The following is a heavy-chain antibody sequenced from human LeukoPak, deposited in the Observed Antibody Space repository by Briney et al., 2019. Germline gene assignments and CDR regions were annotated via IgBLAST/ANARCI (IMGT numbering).Heavy chain of an antibody. CDR1: GGSISNYY. CDR2: IYYSGTT. CDR3: AREDPQTTVPEGMDV. V-gene: IGHV4-59*01. D-gene: IGHD4-17*01. J-gene: IGHJ6*02. Sequence: SETLSLTCTVSGGSISNYYWSWIRQSPGKGLEWIGYIYYSGTTNSNPSLKSRVTISVDTSKNQFSLQLRSVTAADTAVYYCAREDPQTTVPEGMDVWGQGTTVTVSS.